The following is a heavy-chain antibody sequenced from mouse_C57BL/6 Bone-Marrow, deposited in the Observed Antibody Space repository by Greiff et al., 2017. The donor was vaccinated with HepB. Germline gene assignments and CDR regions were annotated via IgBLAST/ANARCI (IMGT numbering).Heavy chain of an antibody. D-gene: IGHD1-1*01. Sequence: QVQLKQPGAELVKPGASVKLSCKASGYTFTSYWMHWVKQRPGQGLEWIGMIHPNSGSTNYNEKFKSKATLTVDKSSSTAYMQLSSLTSEDSAVYYCARFITTLAGYFDYWGQGTTLTVSS. CDR3: ARFITTLAGYFDY. V-gene: IGHV1-64*01. CDR2: IHPNSGST. J-gene: IGHJ2*01. CDR1: GYTFTSYW.